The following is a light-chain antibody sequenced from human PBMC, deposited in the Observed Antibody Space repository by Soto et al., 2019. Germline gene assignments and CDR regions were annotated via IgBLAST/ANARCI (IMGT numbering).Light chain of an antibody. Sequence: ELVLTQSPGTLSLSPGERATLSCRASQSVSSSYLAWYQQKPGQAPRLLIYGASSRATGIPDRFSGSGSGTDFTLTISRLEPEDFAVYYCQQYSSSPWTFGQGTQVEI. CDR2: GAS. J-gene: IGKJ1*01. CDR1: QSVSSSY. CDR3: QQYSSSPWT. V-gene: IGKV3-20*01.